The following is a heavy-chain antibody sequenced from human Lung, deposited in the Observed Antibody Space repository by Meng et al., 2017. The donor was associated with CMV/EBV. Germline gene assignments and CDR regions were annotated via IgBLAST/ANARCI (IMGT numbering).Heavy chain of an antibody. CDR3: TRDHLSCSSWTPPLSFDP. V-gene: IGHV3-30-3*01. Sequence: SLKISXAASAFTFNNYAMHWVHQAPGKGLEWVTVISYDGFNKYYAESVNGRFTISRDTSKNTLYLQMSSLRAEGTAVYYCTRDHLSCSSWTPPLSFDPWGQGTLVTVSS. J-gene: IGHJ5*02. CDR2: ISYDGFNK. CDR1: AFTFNNYA. D-gene: IGHD6-13*01.